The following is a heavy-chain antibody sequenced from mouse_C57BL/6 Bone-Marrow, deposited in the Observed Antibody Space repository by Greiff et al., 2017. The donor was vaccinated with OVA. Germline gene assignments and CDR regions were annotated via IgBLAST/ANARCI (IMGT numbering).Heavy chain of an antibody. J-gene: IGHJ4*01. D-gene: IGHD2-4*01. CDR1: GFTFSDFY. CDR2: SRNKANDYTT. V-gene: IGHV7-1*01. Sequence: DVKLVESGGGLVQSGRSLRLSCATSGFTFSDFYMEWVRQAPGKGLEWIAASRNKANDYTTEYSASVKGRFIVSRDTSQSILYLQMNALRAEDTAIYYCARDPSYYDYDDYAMDYWGQGTSVTVSS. CDR3: ARDPSYYDYDDYAMDY.